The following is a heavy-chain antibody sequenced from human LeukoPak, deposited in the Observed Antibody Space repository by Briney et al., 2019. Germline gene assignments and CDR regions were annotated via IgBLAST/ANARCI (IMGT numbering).Heavy chain of an antibody. CDR3: AGYYYDSSRGFDL. Sequence: GGSLRLSCAASGFKFDDYGMSWVRQAPGKGLEWVCDINWNGAWTGYADSVKGRFTISRDNAKNSLYLQMNSLRAEDTALYYCAGYYYDSSRGFDLWGQGTLVSVSA. D-gene: IGHD3-22*01. CDR2: INWNGAWT. CDR1: GFKFDDYG. V-gene: IGHV3-20*04. J-gene: IGHJ5*02.